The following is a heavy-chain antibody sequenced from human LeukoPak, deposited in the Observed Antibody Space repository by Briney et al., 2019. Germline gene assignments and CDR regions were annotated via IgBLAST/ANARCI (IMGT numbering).Heavy chain of an antibody. D-gene: IGHD6-13*01. CDR3: ARPGIAATAAFDC. V-gene: IGHV4-39*01. Sequence: SETLSLTCTVSGGSVSSSGYYRGWIRQPPGKGLEWIGSIYYSGSTYYNPSLKSRVSISVDTSKNQFSLNLTSVTAADTAVYFCARPGIAATAAFDCWGQGTLVTVSS. J-gene: IGHJ4*02. CDR2: IYYSGST. CDR1: GGSVSSSGYY.